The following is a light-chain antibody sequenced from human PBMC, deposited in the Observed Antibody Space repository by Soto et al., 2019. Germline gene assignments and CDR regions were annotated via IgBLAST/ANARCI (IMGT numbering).Light chain of an antibody. CDR2: KAS. V-gene: IGKV1-5*03. Sequence: DIQMTQSPSTLSASVGDRVTITCRASQSISSWLVWYQQKPGKAPKVLIYKASSLEPGVPSRFSGSGSGTEFTLTINSLQPDDFATYYCQQYNSLWTFGQGTRVEIK. CDR3: QQYNSLWT. J-gene: IGKJ1*01. CDR1: QSISSW.